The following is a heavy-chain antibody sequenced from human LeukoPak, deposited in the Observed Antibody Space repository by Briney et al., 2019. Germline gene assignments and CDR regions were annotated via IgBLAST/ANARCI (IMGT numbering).Heavy chain of an antibody. CDR1: VFIFPHAW. D-gene: IGHD3-10*01. V-gene: IGHV3-15*01. J-gene: IGHJ1*01. CDR2: IKNKNSGRTT. Sequence: PGGSLRLPCAASVFIFPHAWMQWVRQAPGKGLEWVGRIKNKNSGRTTNYIAPVKGRFTISRDDSRNTLYLEMDSLKTDDTAIYYCVTDGGLLHYYFTYWGQGTLVTVSS. CDR3: VTDGGLLHYYFTY.